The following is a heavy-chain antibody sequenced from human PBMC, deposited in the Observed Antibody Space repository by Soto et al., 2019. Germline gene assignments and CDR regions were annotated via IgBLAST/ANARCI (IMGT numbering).Heavy chain of an antibody. J-gene: IGHJ4*02. V-gene: IGHV3-33*01. CDR2: IWFDGSKQ. Sequence: QVQLVESGGGVVQPGTSLRLSCVASGFTFSASGMHWVRQTPGKGLEWVAIIWFDGSKQYYADTVKGRFTVSRDNPGSTLFLQMNELRTEDTAMYYCARDLNTGYVGDYWGQGALVVVSS. CDR1: GFTFSASG. CDR3: ARDLNTGYVGDY. D-gene: IGHD5-12*01.